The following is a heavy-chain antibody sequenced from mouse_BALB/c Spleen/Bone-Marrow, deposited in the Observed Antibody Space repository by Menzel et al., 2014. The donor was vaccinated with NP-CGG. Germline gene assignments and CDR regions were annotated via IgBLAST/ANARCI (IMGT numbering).Heavy chain of an antibody. D-gene: IGHD2-1*01. J-gene: IGHJ2*01. Sequence: EVKLMESGPSLVKPSQSLSLTCSATGDSFTSDYWNWIRKFPGNKLEYMGYISYSGSTYYNPSTKSRISITLYTAKNQYYLQLNSVTTEATATYYCARSRDYYGNSLDYWGQGTTLTVSS. CDR2: ISYSGST. CDR1: GDSFTSDY. V-gene: IGHV3-8*02. CDR3: ARSRDYYGNSLDY.